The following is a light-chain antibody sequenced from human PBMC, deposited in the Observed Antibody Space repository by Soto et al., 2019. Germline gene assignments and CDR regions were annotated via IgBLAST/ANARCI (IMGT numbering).Light chain of an antibody. CDR3: QSYDSSLSALYV. CDR2: GNT. CDR1: SSNIGAGYE. V-gene: IGLV1-40*01. Sequence: QSVLTQPPSVSGAPGQRVTISCTGSSSNIGAGYEVNWYQHLPGAAPKLLIYGNTNRPSGVPDRFSGSKSGTSASLAITGLQAEDEADYYCQSYDSSLSALYVFGTGTQLTVL. J-gene: IGLJ1*01.